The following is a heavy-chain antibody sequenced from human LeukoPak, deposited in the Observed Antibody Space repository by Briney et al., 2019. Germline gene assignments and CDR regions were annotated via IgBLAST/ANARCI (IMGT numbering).Heavy chain of an antibody. J-gene: IGHJ3*02. V-gene: IGHV4-34*01. CDR3: ARSEALEFDI. CDR1: GGSFSGYY. CDR2: ITHSGSA. D-gene: IGHD1-1*01. Sequence: EPSETLSLTCAVSGGSFSGYYWNWIRQPPGEGLEWIGEITHSGSANYNPFLKSRVTISVDTSKNQFSLKLSSVTAADTAVYYCARSEALEFDIWGQGTMVTVSS.